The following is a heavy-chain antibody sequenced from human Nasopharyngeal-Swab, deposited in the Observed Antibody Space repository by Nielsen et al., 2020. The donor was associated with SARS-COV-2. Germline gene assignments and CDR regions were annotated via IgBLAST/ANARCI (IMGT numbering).Heavy chain of an antibody. D-gene: IGHD6-19*01. Sequence: GESLKISCAASGFTFRSYSMNWVRQAPGKGLEWVSSISSSGNYIYYADPVKGRFTISRDNAKNSLYLQMNRLRAEDTAVYYCARQDSGWYYFDYWGQGILVTVSS. CDR1: GFTFRSYS. CDR3: ARQDSGWYYFDY. J-gene: IGHJ4*02. CDR2: ISSSGNYI. V-gene: IGHV3-21*01.